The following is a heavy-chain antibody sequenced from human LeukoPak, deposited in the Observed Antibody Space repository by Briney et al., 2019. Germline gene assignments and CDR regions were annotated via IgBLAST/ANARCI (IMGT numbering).Heavy chain of an antibody. J-gene: IGHJ6*03. D-gene: IGHD2-8*01. CDR2: ISSGSSTI. CDR3: AKDRCSNGVGCYYYYMDV. Sequence: GGSLRLSCAASGFTFSDHYLDWVRQAPGKGLEWLSYISSGSSTIYYADSVKGRFSISRDSSKNILYLQMNSLRAEDTAVYYCAKDRCSNGVGCYYYYMDVWGKGTTVTISS. CDR1: GFTFSDHY. V-gene: IGHV3-48*01.